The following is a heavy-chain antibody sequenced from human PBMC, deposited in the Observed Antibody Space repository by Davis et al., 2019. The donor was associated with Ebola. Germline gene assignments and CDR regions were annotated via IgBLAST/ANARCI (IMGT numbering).Heavy chain of an antibody. V-gene: IGHV4-34*01. CDR1: GGSFSGYY. CDR3: ATQGVVTAIPTAFDI. CDR2: INHSGST. Sequence: MPSETLSLTCAVYGGSFSGYYWSWIRQPPGQGLEWIGEINHSGSTNYNPSLKSRVTISVDTSKNQFSLKLSSVTAADTAVYYCATQGVVTAIPTAFDIWGQGTMVTVSS. J-gene: IGHJ3*02. D-gene: IGHD2-21*02.